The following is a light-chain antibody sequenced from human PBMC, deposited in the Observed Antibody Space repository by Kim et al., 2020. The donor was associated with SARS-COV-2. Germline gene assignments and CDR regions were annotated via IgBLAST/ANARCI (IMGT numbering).Light chain of an antibody. CDR1: QDIRND. V-gene: IGKV1-17*01. Sequence: ATVGDRVTITCRASQDIRNDLVWYQQNPVRAPKRLIYGASSLQRGVPSRFSVSGSGTEFTLTISSVQPEDFATYFCLQHSTYPITFGQGTRLEIK. CDR2: GAS. J-gene: IGKJ5*01. CDR3: LQHSTYPIT.